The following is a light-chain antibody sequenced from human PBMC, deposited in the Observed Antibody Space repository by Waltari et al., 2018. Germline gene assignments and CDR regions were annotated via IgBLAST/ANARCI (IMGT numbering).Light chain of an antibody. J-gene: IGLJ2*01. CDR2: VVS. CDR3: SSFTSASTVGVI. V-gene: IGLV2-14*03. CDR1: SRDVGPYKY. Sequence: QSALTQTSSASGSPGQSIPISCTGTSRDVGPYKYVSWYPHRPGKPPKLMIYVVSYRPSGISSRFSGSKSGSTASLTIYGLQAEDEADYYCSSFTSASTVGVIFGGGTKLTVL.